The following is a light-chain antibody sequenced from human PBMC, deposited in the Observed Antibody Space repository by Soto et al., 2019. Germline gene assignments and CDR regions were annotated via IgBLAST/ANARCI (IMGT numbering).Light chain of an antibody. CDR1: QDISKF. Sequence: DVQMTQSPPSLSASVGDRVTITCQASQDISKFLNWYQQKPGKAPNLLIYDASNLETGVPSRFSATRSGTDFTFTINSLQPEDFATYYCLQFDKIPHTFGHGTKVEIK. J-gene: IGKJ1*01. V-gene: IGKV1-33*01. CDR3: LQFDKIPHT. CDR2: DAS.